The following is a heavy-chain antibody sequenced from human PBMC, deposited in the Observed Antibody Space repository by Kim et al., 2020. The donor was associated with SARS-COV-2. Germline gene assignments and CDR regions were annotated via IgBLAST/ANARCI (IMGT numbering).Heavy chain of an antibody. CDR3: ARRISGSHAPTDS. D-gene: IGHD1-26*01. J-gene: IGHJ4*02. Sequence: SETLSLICSVSGASVRGFYWNWVRQPPGKGLEWLGNLYDGVSGVSTNYNPSLENRVTISIDTSRNQVSLRLDSVTAADSAVYFCARRISGSHAPTDSWGLGVLVTVSS. CDR1: GASVRGFY. CDR2: LYDGVSGVST. V-gene: IGHV4-59*08.